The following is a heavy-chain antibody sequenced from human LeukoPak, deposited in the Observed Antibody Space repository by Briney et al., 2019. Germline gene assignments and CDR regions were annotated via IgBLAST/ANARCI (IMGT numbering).Heavy chain of an antibody. CDR1: GGSISSGSYY. CDR2: IYTSGST. CDR3: ARSSIGVVVPAATHFDY. Sequence: PSETLSLTCTVSGGSISSGSYYWSWIRQPAGKGLEWIGRIYTSGSTNYNPSLKSRVTISVDTSKNQFSLKLSSVTAADTAVYYCARSSIGVVVPAATHFDYWGQGTLVTVSS. V-gene: IGHV4-61*02. D-gene: IGHD2-2*01. J-gene: IGHJ4*02.